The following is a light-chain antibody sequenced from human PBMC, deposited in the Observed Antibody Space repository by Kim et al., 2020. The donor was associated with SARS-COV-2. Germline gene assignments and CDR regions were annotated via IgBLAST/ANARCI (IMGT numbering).Light chain of an antibody. V-gene: IGKV3-20*01. CDR2: GAS. Sequence: EIVLTQSPGTLSLSPGERATLSCRASQSVSSSYLAWYQQKPGQAPRLLIYGASSRATGIPDRFSGSGSGTDFTLTISRLEPEDFAVYYCQQYRSSLWSFGHGTKVDIK. CDR1: QSVSSSY. J-gene: IGKJ1*01. CDR3: QQYRSSLWS.